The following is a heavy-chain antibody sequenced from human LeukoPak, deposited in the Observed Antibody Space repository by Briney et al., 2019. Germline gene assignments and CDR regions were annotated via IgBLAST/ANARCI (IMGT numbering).Heavy chain of an antibody. CDR3: AKGLFWFGEFSAPDY. CDR1: GFNFSNHD. J-gene: IGHJ4*02. V-gene: IGHV3-23*01. D-gene: IGHD3-10*01. Sequence: GGSLRLSCVASGFNFSNHDMSWFRQVPGKGLEWVSGTSGSGSRTYYADSVKGRFTISRYNSKTTLYVHMTSLRVEDTAFYYCAKGLFWFGEFSAPDYWGQGTLITVSS. CDR2: TSGSGSRT.